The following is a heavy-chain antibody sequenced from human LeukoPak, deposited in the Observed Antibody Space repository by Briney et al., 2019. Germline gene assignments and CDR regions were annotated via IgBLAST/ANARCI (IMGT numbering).Heavy chain of an antibody. V-gene: IGHV3-48*03. CDR2: ISRSATTI. CDR3: AKDQSGSTDY. D-gene: IGHD1-26*01. J-gene: IGHJ4*02. CDR1: GFTFSSYE. Sequence: GGSLRLSCAASGFTFSSYEMNWVRQAPGKGLEWVSSISRSATTIYYADSVKGRFTISRDNSKNTLYLQMNSLRAEETAVYYCAKDQSGSTDYWGQGNLVTVSS.